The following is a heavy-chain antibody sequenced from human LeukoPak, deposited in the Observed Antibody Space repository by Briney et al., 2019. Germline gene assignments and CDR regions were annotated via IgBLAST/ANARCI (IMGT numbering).Heavy chain of an antibody. CDR3: AREPASIMATITPSNTFDY. CDR2: IYYSGST. V-gene: IGHV4-34*01. Sequence: PSETLSLTCAVYGGSFSGYYWGWIRQPPGKGLEWIGSIYYSGSTYYNPSLKSRVTISVDTSKNQFSLKLSSVTAADTAVYYCAREPASIMATITPSNTFDYWGQGTLVTVSS. J-gene: IGHJ4*02. D-gene: IGHD5-24*01. CDR1: GGSFSGYY.